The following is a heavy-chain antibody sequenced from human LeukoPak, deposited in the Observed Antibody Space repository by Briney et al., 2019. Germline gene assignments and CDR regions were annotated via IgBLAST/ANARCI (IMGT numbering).Heavy chain of an antibody. CDR2: IHHTGTT. D-gene: IGHD3-10*01. CDR3: ARNLVPYFGELDP. V-gene: IGHV4-31*03. J-gene: IGHJ5*02. CDR1: GGSINTDNYY. Sequence: SETLSRTCTVSGGSINTDNYYWSWIRQSPVKGLEWIGYIHHTGTTYYNPSLRSRVSISVFTSNNQFSLTLISVTAADTAVYYCARNLVPYFGELDPWGRGKLVTVSS.